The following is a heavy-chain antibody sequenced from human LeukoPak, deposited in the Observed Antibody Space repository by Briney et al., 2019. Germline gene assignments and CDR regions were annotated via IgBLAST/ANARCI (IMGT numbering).Heavy chain of an antibody. V-gene: IGHV3-7*01. Sequence: GGSLRLSCAASGFTFSSHGMNWVRQAPGKGLEWVANIKQDGSEKYYVDSVKGRFTISRDNAKNSLNLQMNGLRAEDTALYYCAKAGPGFGFDYWGQGTLVTVSS. CDR1: GFTFSSHG. J-gene: IGHJ4*02. CDR2: IKQDGSEK. CDR3: AKAGPGFGFDY. D-gene: IGHD3-10*01.